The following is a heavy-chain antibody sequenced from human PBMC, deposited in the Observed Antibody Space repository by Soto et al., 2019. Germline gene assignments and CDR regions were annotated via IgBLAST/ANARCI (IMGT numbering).Heavy chain of an antibody. CDR1: GGSISSSNW. V-gene: IGHV4-4*02. Sequence: PSETLSLTCAVSGGSISSSNWWSWVRQPPGKGLEWIGQIYHSGSTNYNPSLQSRVTISVDKSKNQFSLKLSSVTVADTAVYYCARLSPVVAVGATHHWLDPWGQGTLVTVSS. CDR2: IYHSGST. D-gene: IGHD2-15*01. CDR3: ARLSPVVAVGATHHWLDP. J-gene: IGHJ5*02.